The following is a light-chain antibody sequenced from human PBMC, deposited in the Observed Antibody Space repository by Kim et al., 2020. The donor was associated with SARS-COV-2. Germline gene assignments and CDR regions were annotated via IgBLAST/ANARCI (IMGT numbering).Light chain of an antibody. CDR3: NSRDSSGNHLGL. J-gene: IGLJ2*01. CDR2: DKN. CDR1: SLRTYY. V-gene: IGLV3-19*01. Sequence: LGPTVRSTCQGDSLRTYYATWDQQKPGQAPVLVIYDKNNRPSGIPDRFSASNSGSTASLTITGAQAEDEADYYCNSRDSSGNHLGLFGGGTRLTVL.